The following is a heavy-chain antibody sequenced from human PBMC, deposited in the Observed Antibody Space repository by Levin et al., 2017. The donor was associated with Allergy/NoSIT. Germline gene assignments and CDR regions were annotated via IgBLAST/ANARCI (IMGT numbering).Heavy chain of an antibody. CDR1: GFTFTSYT. J-gene: IGHJ3*02. V-gene: IGHV3-23*01. CDR2: LRYTGDTT. Sequence: PGGSLRLSCAASGFTFTSYTMTWVHQAPGRGLEWVSTLRYTGDTTHYADSVKGRFTISRDGSRDTLLLQMNSLRPEDTAVYYCAKGVSSGSPYRAFDMWGQGTMVTVSS. CDR3: AKGVSSGSPYRAFDM. D-gene: IGHD1-26*01.